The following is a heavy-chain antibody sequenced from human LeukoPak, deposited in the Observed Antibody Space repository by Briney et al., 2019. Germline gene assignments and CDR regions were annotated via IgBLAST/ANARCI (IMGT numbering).Heavy chain of an antibody. CDR1: GGTFSSYA. CDR2: IIPILGIA. CDR3: AVGAGYLYYYYYGMDV. V-gene: IGHV1-69*04. Sequence: ASVKVSCKASGGTFSSYAISWVRQAPGQGLEWMGRIIPILGIANYAQKFQGRVTTTADKSTSTAYMELSSLRSEDTAVYYCAVGAGYLYYYYYGMDVWGQGTTVTVSS. D-gene: IGHD2-15*01. J-gene: IGHJ6*02.